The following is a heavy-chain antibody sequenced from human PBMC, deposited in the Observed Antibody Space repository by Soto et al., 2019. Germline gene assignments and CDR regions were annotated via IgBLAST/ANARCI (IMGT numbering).Heavy chain of an antibody. J-gene: IGHJ4*02. CDR2: IRSKANSYAT. D-gene: IGHD3-22*01. CDR1: GFTFSGSA. CDR3: TRHMEARLNYYDSSGSQDY. Sequence: GGSLRLSCAASGFTFSGSAMHWVRQASGKGLEWVGRIRSKANSYATAYAASVKGRFTISRDDSKNTAYLQMNSLKTEDTAVYYCTRHMEARLNYYDSSGSQDYWGQGTLVTVSS. V-gene: IGHV3-73*01.